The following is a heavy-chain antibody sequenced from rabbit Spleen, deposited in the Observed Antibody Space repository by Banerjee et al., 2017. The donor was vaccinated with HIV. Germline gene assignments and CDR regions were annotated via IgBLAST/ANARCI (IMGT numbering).Heavy chain of an antibody. D-gene: IGHD8-1*01. Sequence: QEQLKESGGGLVQPGGSLKLSCTASGFSFSNKAVMCWVRQAPGKGLEWIACIAGSSSGFTYSATWAKGRFTVSKTSSTTVTLQMTSLTVADTATYFCARDTGSSFSSYGMDLWGPGTLVTVS. J-gene: IGHJ6*01. CDR3: ARDTGSSFSSYGMDL. CDR2: IAGSSSGFT. CDR1: GFSFSNKAV. V-gene: IGHV1S45*01.